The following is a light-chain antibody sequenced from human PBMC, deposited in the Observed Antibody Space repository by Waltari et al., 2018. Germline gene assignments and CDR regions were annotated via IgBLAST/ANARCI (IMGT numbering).Light chain of an antibody. V-gene: IGLV9-49*01. Sequence: QPVLTQPPSASASLGASVTLTCTLSSGYSNYKVDWYQQSPGKGPRFVTRVGTGGIVGSKGDGIPDRFSVLGSDLNRYLTIKNIQEEDESDYHCGADHGSGSNFVVVFGGGTKLTVL. CDR2: VGTGGIVG. J-gene: IGLJ2*01. CDR1: SGYSNYK. CDR3: GADHGSGSNFVVV.